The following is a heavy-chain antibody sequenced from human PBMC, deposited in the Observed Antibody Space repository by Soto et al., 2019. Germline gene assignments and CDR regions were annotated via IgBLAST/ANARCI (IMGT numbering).Heavy chain of an antibody. CDR2: MNPNSGNT. Sequence: VKVSCKASGYTFTSYDINWVRQATGQGLEWMGWMNPNSGNTGYAQKFQGRVTMTRNTSISTAYMELSSLRSEDTAVYYCARVPPLDTRRGYRYGRIDVWGQGTKDTDAS. D-gene: IGHD5-18*01. CDR1: GYTFTSYD. V-gene: IGHV1-8*01. J-gene: IGHJ6*02. CDR3: ARVPPLDTRRGYRYGRIDV.